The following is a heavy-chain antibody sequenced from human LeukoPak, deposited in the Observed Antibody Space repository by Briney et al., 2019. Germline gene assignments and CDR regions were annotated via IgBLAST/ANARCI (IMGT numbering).Heavy chain of an antibody. Sequence: GRSLRLSCAASGFSFDDYAMHWVRQAPGQGLEWVSGISWNSGSIVYADSVKGRFTISRDNPKNSLFLQMNSLRAEDTAVYYCARDLYGFDYWGQGTLVTVSS. V-gene: IGHV3-9*01. CDR1: GFSFDDYA. D-gene: IGHD2-8*01. J-gene: IGHJ4*02. CDR2: ISWNSGSI. CDR3: ARDLYGFDY.